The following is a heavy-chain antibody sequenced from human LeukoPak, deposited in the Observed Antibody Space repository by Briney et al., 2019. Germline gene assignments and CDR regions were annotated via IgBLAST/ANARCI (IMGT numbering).Heavy chain of an antibody. J-gene: IGHJ3*02. D-gene: IGHD3-22*01. Sequence: GGSLRLSCAASGFTFSGYWMHWVRQAPGKGLVWVSRINSDGSSTSYADSVKGRFTISRDNAKNTLYLQMNSLRAEDTAVYYCARGIDYYDSSGLDAFDIWGQGTMVTVSS. V-gene: IGHV3-74*01. CDR2: INSDGSST. CDR1: GFTFSGYW. CDR3: ARGIDYYDSSGLDAFDI.